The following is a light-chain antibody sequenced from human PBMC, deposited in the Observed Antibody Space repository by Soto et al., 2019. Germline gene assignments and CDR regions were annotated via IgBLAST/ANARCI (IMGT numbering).Light chain of an antibody. CDR2: GNT. CDR1: SSNIGGGYD. J-gene: IGLJ2*01. V-gene: IGLV1-40*01. Sequence: QSVLTQPPSVSGAPGQRVTISCTGSSSNIGGGYDVPWYQQLPGRAPKLLIYGNTNRPSGVTDRFSGSKSGTSASLAITGLHAEDEADYYCLSFDSSLSVVFGGGTQLTVL. CDR3: LSFDSSLSVV.